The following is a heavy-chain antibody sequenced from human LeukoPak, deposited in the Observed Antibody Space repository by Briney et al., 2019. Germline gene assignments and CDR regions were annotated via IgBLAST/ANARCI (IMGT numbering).Heavy chain of an antibody. CDR3: ARQGPGYDILTGYSGSYYYGMDV. V-gene: IGHV3-30*03. Sequence: PGRSLRLSCAASGFTFSSYGMHWVRQAPGKGLEWVAVISYDGSNKYYADSVKGRFTISRDNSKSTLYLQMNSLRAEDTAVYYCARQGPGYDILTGYSGSYYYGMDVWGQGTTVTVSS. CDR1: GFTFSSYG. CDR2: ISYDGSNK. D-gene: IGHD3-9*01. J-gene: IGHJ6*02.